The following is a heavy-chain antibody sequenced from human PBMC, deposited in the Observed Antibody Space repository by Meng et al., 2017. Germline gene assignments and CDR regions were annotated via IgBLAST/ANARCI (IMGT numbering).Heavy chain of an antibody. J-gene: IGHJ4*02. CDR3: ARDRSMGGASDDY. Sequence: VGAGGGVVQPGRSLRLSCAASGFTFSSYAMHWVRQAPGKGLEWVAVISYDGSNKYYADSVKGQFTISRDNSKNTLYLQMNSLRAEDTAVYYCARDRSMGGASDDYWGQGTLVTVSS. CDR2: ISYDGSNK. V-gene: IGHV3-30*01. CDR1: GFTFSSYA. D-gene: IGHD3-16*01.